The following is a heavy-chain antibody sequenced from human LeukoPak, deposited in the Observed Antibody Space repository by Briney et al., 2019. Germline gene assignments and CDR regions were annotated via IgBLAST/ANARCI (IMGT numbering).Heavy chain of an antibody. J-gene: IGHJ4*02. Sequence: SETLSLTCAVSGYSISSGYYWGWIRQPRGKGLEWIATIYDSGSTYYNPSLKSRVTISVDTSKNQLSLKLSSVTAADTAVYFCSRLSGYCTNGVCYTAFDYWGQGTLVTVSS. V-gene: IGHV4-38-2*01. CDR1: GYSISSGYY. CDR2: IYDSGST. D-gene: IGHD2-8*01. CDR3: SRLSGYCTNGVCYTAFDY.